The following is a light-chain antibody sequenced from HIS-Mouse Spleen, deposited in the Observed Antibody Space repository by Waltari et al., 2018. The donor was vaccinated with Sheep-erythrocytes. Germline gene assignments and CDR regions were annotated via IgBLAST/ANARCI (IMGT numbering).Light chain of an antibody. V-gene: IGKV1-9*01. CDR1: QGISSY. Sequence: DIQLTQSPSFLSASVGDRVTITCRASQGISSYLAWYHQKPGKAPKLLIYAASTLQSGVPSRFSGSGSGTEFTLTISSLQPEDFATYYCQQLNSYLTWTFGQGTKVEIK. CDR3: QQLNSYLTWT. J-gene: IGKJ1*01. CDR2: AAS.